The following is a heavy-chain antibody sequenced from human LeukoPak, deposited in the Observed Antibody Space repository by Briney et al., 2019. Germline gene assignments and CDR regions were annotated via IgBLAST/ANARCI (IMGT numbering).Heavy chain of an antibody. CDR1: GFTFSSYS. J-gene: IGHJ4*02. CDR3: ATGDWPYDSNAHGDY. V-gene: IGHV3-21*01. Sequence: GGSLRLSCAASGFTFSSYSMNWVRQAPGKGLEWVSSISSSSSYIYYADSVKGRFTISRDNAKNSLYLQMNSLRAEDTAVYYCATGDWPYDSNAHGDYWGQGTLVTVSS. D-gene: IGHD3-22*01. CDR2: ISSSSSYI.